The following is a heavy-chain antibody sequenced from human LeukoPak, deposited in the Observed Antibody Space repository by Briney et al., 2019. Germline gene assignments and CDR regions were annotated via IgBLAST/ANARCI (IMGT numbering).Heavy chain of an antibody. CDR2: ISGSNSYI. J-gene: IGHJ4*02. CDR1: GFTFSSYS. D-gene: IGHD1-1*01. V-gene: IGHV3-21*01. Sequence: RGSLRLSCAASGFTFSSYSMNWVRQAPGKGLEWVSSISGSNSYIFYADSVKGRFTVSRDNAKDSLYLQMNSLRAEDTAVYYCARALTTLTYEGYWGQGTLVTVSS. CDR3: ARALTTLTYEGY.